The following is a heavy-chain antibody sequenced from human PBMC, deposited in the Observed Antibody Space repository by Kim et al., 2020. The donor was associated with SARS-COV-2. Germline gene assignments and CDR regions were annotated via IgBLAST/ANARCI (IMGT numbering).Heavy chain of an antibody. D-gene: IGHD4-4*01. CDR1: GFTFSSYG. V-gene: IGHV3-30*18. Sequence: GGSLRLSCAASGFTFSSYGMHWVRQAPGKGLEWVAVISYDGSNKYYAGSVKGRFTISRDNSKNTLYLQMNSLRAEDTAVYYCAKDWYDYSNRFDPWGQGTLVTVSS. CDR3: AKDWYDYSNRFDP. CDR2: ISYDGSNK. J-gene: IGHJ5*02.